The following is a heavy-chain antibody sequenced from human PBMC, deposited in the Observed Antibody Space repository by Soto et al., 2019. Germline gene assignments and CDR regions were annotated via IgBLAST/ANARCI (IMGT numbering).Heavy chain of an antibody. CDR3: ARAMVTSAVGLYCFDS. J-gene: IGHJ4*02. Sequence: QVRLQESGPGLVKPSETLSLTCTVSGGSVTSYYWNWIRQTPGKGLEWIGYIFYSGITYYNPSLKSRVTMSLDTSTNQFSLKLGSVTAADTSVYYCARAMVTSAVGLYCFDSWGQGTLVTVSS. V-gene: IGHV4-59*02. CDR1: GGSVTSYY. CDR2: IFYSGIT. D-gene: IGHD2-21*02.